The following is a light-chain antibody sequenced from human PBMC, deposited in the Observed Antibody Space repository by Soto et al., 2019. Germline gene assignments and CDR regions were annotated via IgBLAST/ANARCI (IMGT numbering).Light chain of an antibody. V-gene: IGKV1-33*01. J-gene: IGKJ4*01. CDR3: QQYYNLPLT. Sequence: DIQMTQSPSSLSASVGDRVTITCQASQDIKNYLNWYQQKSGKTPKLLIYDASDLETGVPSRFSGSGSGTDFTFTINSLQPEDIETYYCQQYYNLPLTFGGGTKVEIK. CDR2: DAS. CDR1: QDIKNY.